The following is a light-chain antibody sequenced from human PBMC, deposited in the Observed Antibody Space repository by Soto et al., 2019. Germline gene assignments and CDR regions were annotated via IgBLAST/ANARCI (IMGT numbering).Light chain of an antibody. CDR1: QGISSY. V-gene: IGKV1-8*01. J-gene: IGKJ2*01. Sequence: AIRMTQSPSSFSASTGDRVTITCRASQGISSYLAWYQQKPGKAPKLLIYAASTLQSRVPSRFSGSGSGTDFTLTISCLQSEDFATYYCQQYYSYPYTFGQGTKVDIK. CDR2: AAS. CDR3: QQYYSYPYT.